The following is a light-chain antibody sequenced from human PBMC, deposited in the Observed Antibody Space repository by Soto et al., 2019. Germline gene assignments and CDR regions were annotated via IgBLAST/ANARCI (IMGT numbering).Light chain of an antibody. CDR1: QRGSCN. J-gene: IGKJ1*01. CDR2: AVF. V-gene: IGKV3-15*01. CDR3: QQSNKWPLT. Sequence: EIMMTQSPGTISASPGVRATLSCRASQRGSCNLAWNQQKPGQGPRLLIYAVFTRDTGIAARFSGSGSGTEFALSISSLRSEDFAVYYCQQSNKWPLTVGHVTKVQIQ.